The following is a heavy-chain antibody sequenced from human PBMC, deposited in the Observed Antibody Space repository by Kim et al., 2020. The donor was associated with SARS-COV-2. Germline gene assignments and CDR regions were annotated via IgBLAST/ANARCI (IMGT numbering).Heavy chain of an antibody. CDR2: ISYDGSNK. CDR1: GFTFSSYA. Sequence: GGSLRLSCAASGFTFSSYAMHWVRQAPGKGLEWVAVISYDGSNKYYTDSVKGRFTISRDNSKNTLYLQMNSLRAEDTAVYYCARDWVTMVRGVIINWFDPWGPGNPGHRLL. D-gene: IGHD3-10*01. CDR3: ARDWVTMVRGVIINWFDP. V-gene: IGHV3-30*04. J-gene: IGHJ5*02.